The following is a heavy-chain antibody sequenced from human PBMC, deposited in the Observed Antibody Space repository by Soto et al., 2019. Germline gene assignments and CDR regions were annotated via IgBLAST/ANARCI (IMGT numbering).Heavy chain of an antibody. CDR3: ARTVVATPYYFDY. Sequence: GGSLRLSCAASGFTVSTNYMSWVRQAPGKGLEWVSVIYSGSSTYYADSVKGRFTISRDNSKNTLYLQMNTLRADDTAVYYCARTVVATPYYFDYWGLGTLVTVSS. V-gene: IGHV3-53*01. D-gene: IGHD2-2*01. CDR1: GFTVSTNY. J-gene: IGHJ4*02. CDR2: IYSGSST.